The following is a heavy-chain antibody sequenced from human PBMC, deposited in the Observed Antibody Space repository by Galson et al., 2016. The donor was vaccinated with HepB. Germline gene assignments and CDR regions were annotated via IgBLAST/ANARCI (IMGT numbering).Heavy chain of an antibody. CDR1: GFTINNYW. CDR2: IKPDGGEK. J-gene: IGHJ4*02. D-gene: IGHD6-13*01. V-gene: IGHV3-7*03. CDR3: ARDPAAAPYFDY. Sequence: SLRLSCAASGFTINNYWMNWVRQAPGKGLEWVANIKPDGGEKYYLDSVKGRFTISRDNAKNSPYLQLNRLRADDTAIYYCARDPAAAPYFDYWGPGALVTVSS.